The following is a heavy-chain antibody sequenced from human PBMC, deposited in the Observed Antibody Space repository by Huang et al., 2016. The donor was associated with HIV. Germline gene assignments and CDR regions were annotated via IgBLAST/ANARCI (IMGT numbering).Heavy chain of an antibody. Sequence: EVQLVESGGTVVQPGGSLSLSCAACGFTFTDYSMNWVRQAPGKVLEWVSYISGSSSTVYYADSAKGRFTISRDNAKNSLFLQMKSLRAEDTAVYYCARGYMPPADYWGQGTLVSVSS. D-gene: IGHD1-1*01. V-gene: IGHV3-48*01. CDR2: ISGSSSTV. CDR1: GFTFTDYS. CDR3: ARGYMPPADY. J-gene: IGHJ4*02.